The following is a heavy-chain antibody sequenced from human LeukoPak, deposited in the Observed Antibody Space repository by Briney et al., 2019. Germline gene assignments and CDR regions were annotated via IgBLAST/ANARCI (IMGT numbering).Heavy chain of an antibody. CDR2: INHSGST. CDR1: GGSFSGYY. D-gene: IGHD2-21*02. CDR3: ARGPPYIVVATAIGFFDY. Sequence: KPSETLSLTCAVYGGSFSGYYWSWIRQPPGKGLEWIGEINHSGSTNYNPSLKSRVTISVDTSKNQFSLKLSSVTAADTAVYYCARGPPYIVVATAIGFFDYWGQGTLVTVSS. V-gene: IGHV4-34*01. J-gene: IGHJ4*02.